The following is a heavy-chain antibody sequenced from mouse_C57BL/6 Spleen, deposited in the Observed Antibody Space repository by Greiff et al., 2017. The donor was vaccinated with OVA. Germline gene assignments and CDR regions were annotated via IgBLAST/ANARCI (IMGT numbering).Heavy chain of an antibody. CDR3: ASKMRFDY. CDR1: GYTFTDYY. CDR2: INPNNGGT. V-gene: IGHV1-26*01. J-gene: IGHJ2*01. Sequence: EVQLQQSGPELVKPGASVKISCKASGYTFTDYYMNWVKQSHGKTLEWIGDINPNNGGTSYNQKFKGKATLTVDKSSSTAYMELRSLTSEDSAVYYCASKMRFDYWGQGTTLTVSS.